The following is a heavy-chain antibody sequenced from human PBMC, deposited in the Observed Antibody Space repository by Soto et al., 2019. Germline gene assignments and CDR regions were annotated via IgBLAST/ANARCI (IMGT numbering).Heavy chain of an antibody. CDR2: ISYDVSNK. V-gene: IGHV3-30-3*02. D-gene: IGHD3-10*01. CDR3: AKPRMGRGVLQYYSDY. J-gene: IGHJ4*02. Sequence: QVQLVESGGGVVQPGRSLRLSCAASGFTFSSYAMHWVRQAPGKGLEWVAVISYDVSNKYYADSVKGRFTISRDNSKNTLYMHMIRLRAEDTAVYYCAKPRMGRGVLQYYSDYWGQGTLVTVSS. CDR1: GFTFSSYA.